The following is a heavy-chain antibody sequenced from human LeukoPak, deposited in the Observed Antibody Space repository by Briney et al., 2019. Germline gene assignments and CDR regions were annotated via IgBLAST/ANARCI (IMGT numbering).Heavy chain of an antibody. V-gene: IGHV3-7*03. CDR3: AMRPADCSSSSCPTINRYYYGMDV. Sequence: PGGSLRLSCAASGFTFSGYWMGWVRQAPEKGLEWVANIDEDGSEKYYVDSVKGRFTISRDNSKNTLHLQLNSLRDEDTAMYYCAMRPADCSSSSCPTINRYYYGMDVWGQGTTVIVSS. D-gene: IGHD2-15*01. CDR2: IDEDGSEK. CDR1: GFTFSGYW. J-gene: IGHJ6*02.